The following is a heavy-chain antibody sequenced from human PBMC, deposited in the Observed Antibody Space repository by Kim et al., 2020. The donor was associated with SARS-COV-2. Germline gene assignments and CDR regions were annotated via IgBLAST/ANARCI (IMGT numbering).Heavy chain of an antibody. CDR3: VKDRYGSPSGGLDH. D-gene: IGHD3-10*01. CDR2: ISQDGNYK. V-gene: IGHV3-30*18. CDR1: GFTFSNYG. Sequence: GGSLRLSCAASGFTFSNYGMHWVRQAPGKGLEWVAVISQDGNYKNYADSVKRRFTIFRDNSKNTLNLQMNGLKFEDTAVYYCVKDRYGSPSGGLDHWGQGILVTVSS. J-gene: IGHJ4*02.